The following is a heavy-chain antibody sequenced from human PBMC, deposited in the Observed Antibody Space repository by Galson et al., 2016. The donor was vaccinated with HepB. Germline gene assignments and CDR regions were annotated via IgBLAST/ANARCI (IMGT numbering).Heavy chain of an antibody. CDR3: ARDPQYYHDSGGYYPGYFQH. CDR2: IIPIFGTV. Sequence: SVKVSCKASGGTFNREAISWVRQAPGQGLEWVGGIIPIFGTVKYAQKFQGRVTINADVSTSTAYMEVISLRAEDTAVYFCARDPQYYHDSGGYYPGYFQHWGQGTPIIVSS. D-gene: IGHD3-22*01. V-gene: IGHV1-69*13. J-gene: IGHJ1*01. CDR1: GGTFNREA.